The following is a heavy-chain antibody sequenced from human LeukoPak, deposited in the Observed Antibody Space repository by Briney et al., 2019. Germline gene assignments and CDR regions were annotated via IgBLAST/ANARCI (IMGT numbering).Heavy chain of an antibody. CDR2: IYYSGST. J-gene: IGHJ5*02. Sequence: SETLSLTCTVSGGSISSSSYYWGWIRQPPGRGLEWIGSIYYSGSTYYNPSLKSRVTISVDTSKNQFSLKLSSVIAADTAVYYCASGKEVTMVRGALNWFDPWGQGTLVTVSS. CDR3: ASGKEVTMVRGALNWFDP. V-gene: IGHV4-39*01. CDR1: GGSISSSSYY. D-gene: IGHD3-10*01.